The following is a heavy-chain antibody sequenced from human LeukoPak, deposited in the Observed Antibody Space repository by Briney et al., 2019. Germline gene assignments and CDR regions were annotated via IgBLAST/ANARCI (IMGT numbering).Heavy chain of an antibody. Sequence: GGSLRLSCAASGFTFSSYSMNWVCQAPGKGLEWVSSISSSSSYIYYADSVKGRFTISRDNAKNSLYLQMNSLRAEDTAVYYCARDQTITIPPFDPWGQGTLVTVSS. J-gene: IGHJ5*02. V-gene: IGHV3-21*01. D-gene: IGHD3-3*01. CDR2: ISSSSSYI. CDR3: ARDQTITIPPFDP. CDR1: GFTFSSYS.